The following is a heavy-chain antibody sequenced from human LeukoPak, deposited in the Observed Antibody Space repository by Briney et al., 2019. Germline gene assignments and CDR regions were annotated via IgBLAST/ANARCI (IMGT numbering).Heavy chain of an antibody. D-gene: IGHD3-3*01. Sequence: GGSLRLSCAASGFTVSSNYMSWVRQAPGKGLEWVAVISYDGSNKYYADSVKGRFTISRDNSKNTLYLQMNSLRAEDTAVYYCARDHLIRFLEWLFDYWGQGTLVTVSS. CDR3: ARDHLIRFLEWLFDY. J-gene: IGHJ4*02. CDR1: GFTVSSNY. V-gene: IGHV3-30-3*01. CDR2: ISYDGSNK.